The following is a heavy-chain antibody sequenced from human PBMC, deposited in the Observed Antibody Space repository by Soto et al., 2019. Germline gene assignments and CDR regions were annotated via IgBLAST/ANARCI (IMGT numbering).Heavy chain of an antibody. V-gene: IGHV4-34*01. D-gene: IGHD6-6*01. J-gene: IGHJ5*01. CDR2: INQSGST. CDR3: ARGARLATSPTGLAARLFSRGAFWFDS. CDR1: GGSLSGYK. Sequence: QVQLQQWGAGLLKPSETLSLTCAVYGGSLSGYKWSWLRQPPGKGLQWLGEINQSGSTDYNPSLTSRVSISVDTSKNQFSLKVTSVTAADMGVYYCARGARLATSPTGLAARLFSRGAFWFDSWGQGTLVAVSS.